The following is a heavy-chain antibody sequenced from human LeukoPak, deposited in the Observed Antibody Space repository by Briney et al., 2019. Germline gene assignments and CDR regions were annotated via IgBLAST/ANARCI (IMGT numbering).Heavy chain of an antibody. CDR3: ARGRYVWGSYRPFDY. CDR2: INHSGST. CDR1: GGSISSYY. J-gene: IGHJ4*02. D-gene: IGHD3-16*02. Sequence: SETLSLTCTVSGGSISSYYWSWIRQPPGKGLEWIGEINHSGSTNYNPSLKSRVTISVDTSKNQLSLKLSSVTAADTAVYYCARGRYVWGSYRPFDYWGQGTLVTVSS. V-gene: IGHV4-34*01.